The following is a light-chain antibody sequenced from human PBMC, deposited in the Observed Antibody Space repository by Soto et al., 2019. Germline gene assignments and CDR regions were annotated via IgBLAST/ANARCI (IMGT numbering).Light chain of an antibody. CDR1: QSVSSN. Sequence: EIVMTQTPATLSVSPGERATLSCRASQSVSSNLAWYQHKPGQAASLLIHGASTRATGIAARFSGSGSGTEFTHTISSLQSEDFAVYYCQQYNKWPLTFGGGTKVEIK. J-gene: IGKJ4*01. CDR2: GAS. CDR3: QQYNKWPLT. V-gene: IGKV3-15*01.